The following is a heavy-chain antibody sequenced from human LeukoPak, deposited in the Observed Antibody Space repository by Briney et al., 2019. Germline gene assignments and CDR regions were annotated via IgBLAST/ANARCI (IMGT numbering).Heavy chain of an antibody. V-gene: IGHV3-48*01. CDR3: AREPYSYGFDY. CDR2: ISGSGGTT. Sequence: PGGSLRLSCAASGFTFSSYGMSWVRQAPGKGLEWVSAISGSGGTTYYADSVKGRFTISRDNAKNSLYLQMNSLRAEDTAVYYCAREPYSYGFDYWGQGTLVTVSS. D-gene: IGHD5-18*01. CDR1: GFTFSSYG. J-gene: IGHJ4*02.